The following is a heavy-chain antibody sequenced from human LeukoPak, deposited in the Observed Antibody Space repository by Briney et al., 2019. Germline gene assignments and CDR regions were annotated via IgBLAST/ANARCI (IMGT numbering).Heavy chain of an antibody. CDR3: ARDPSSYYDFWSGYTGSEERWFDP. CDR2: ISSSSSYI. D-gene: IGHD3-3*01. Sequence: PGGSLRLSCAASGFTFSSYSMNWVRQAPGKGLEWVSSISSSSSYIYYADSVKGRFTISRDNAKNSLYLRMNSLTAEDTAVYYCARDPSSYYDFWSGYTGSEERWFDPWGQGTLVTVSS. J-gene: IGHJ5*02. CDR1: GFTFSSYS. V-gene: IGHV3-21*01.